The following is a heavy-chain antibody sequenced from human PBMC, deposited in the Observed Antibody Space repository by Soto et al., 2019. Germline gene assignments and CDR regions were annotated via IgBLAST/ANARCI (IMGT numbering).Heavy chain of an antibody. CDR2: IYYSGST. J-gene: IGHJ5*02. CDR3: ARLGGHYQALHH. Sequence: GTVSGGSISSGGYYWSWIRQHPGKGLEWIGYIYYSGSTYYNPSLKSRVTISVDTSKNQFSLKLSSVTAADTAVYFCARLGGHYQALHHWSQGTLVTVSS. D-gene: IGHD3-3*01. CDR1: GGSISSGGYY. V-gene: IGHV4-31*03.